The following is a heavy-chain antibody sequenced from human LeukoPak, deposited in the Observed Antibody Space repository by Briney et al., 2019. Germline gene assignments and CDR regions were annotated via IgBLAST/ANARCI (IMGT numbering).Heavy chain of an antibody. V-gene: IGHV4-39*07. CDR3: ASGADYSNYYFNY. J-gene: IGHJ4*02. CDR2: IYYSGST. D-gene: IGHD4-11*01. CDR1: GGSISSSSYY. Sequence: SETLSLTCTVSGGSISSSSYYWGWIRQPPGKGLEWIGSIYYSGSTYYNPSLKSRVTISVDTSKNQFSLKLSSVTAADTAVYYCASGADYSNYYFNYWGQGILVTVSS.